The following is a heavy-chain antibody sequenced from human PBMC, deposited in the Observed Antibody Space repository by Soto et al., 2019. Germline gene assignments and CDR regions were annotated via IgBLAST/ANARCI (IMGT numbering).Heavy chain of an antibody. CDR2: ISGSGVST. D-gene: IGHD3-9*01. J-gene: IGHJ5*02. Sequence: PGGSLRLSCAASGFTFSSYAMSWVRQAPGKGLEWVSAISGSGVSTYYADSVKGRFTISRDNSKNTLYLQMNSLRAEDTAVYYCAKDGNPIPYLTGYYRLGWFDPWGQGTLVTVSS. CDR3: AKDGNPIPYLTGYYRLGWFDP. V-gene: IGHV3-23*01. CDR1: GFTFSSYA.